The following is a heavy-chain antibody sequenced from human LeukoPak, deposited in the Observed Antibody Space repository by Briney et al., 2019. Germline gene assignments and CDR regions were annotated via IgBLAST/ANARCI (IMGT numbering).Heavy chain of an antibody. CDR1: GGSISSYY. D-gene: IGHD1-26*01. CDR2: LYYSGSA. J-gene: IGHJ4*02. V-gene: IGHV4-59*01. CDR3: ARKGSGTYSPFDY. Sequence: SETLSLTCTVSGGSISSYYWSWIRQPPGKGLEWIGYLYYSGSANYNPSLKSRVTISVDTSENHFSLKLSSVTAADTAVYYCARKGSGTYSPFDYWGPGTLVTVSS.